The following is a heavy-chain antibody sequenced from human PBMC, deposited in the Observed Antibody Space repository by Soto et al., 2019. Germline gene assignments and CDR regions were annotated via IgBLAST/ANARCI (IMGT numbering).Heavy chain of an antibody. J-gene: IGHJ4*02. CDR3: ARDLLDYDSSGYYTHGFDY. V-gene: IGHV3-30-3*01. Sequence: GGSLRLSCAASGFTFSSYAMHWVRQAPGKVLEWVAVISYDGSNKYYADSVKGRFTISRDNSKNTLYLQMNSLRAEDTAVYYCARDLLDYDSSGYYTHGFDYWGQGTLVTVSS. CDR2: ISYDGSNK. D-gene: IGHD3-22*01. CDR1: GFTFSSYA.